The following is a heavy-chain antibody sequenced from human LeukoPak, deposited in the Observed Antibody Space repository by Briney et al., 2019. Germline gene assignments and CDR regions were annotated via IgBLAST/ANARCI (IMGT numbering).Heavy chain of an antibody. J-gene: IGHJ6*02. Sequence: ASVKVSCKASGYTFTGYYMHWMRQAPGQGLEWMGWISAYNGNTNYAQKLQGRVTMTTDTSTSTAYMELRSLRSDDTAVYYCARVGVGYFDFYGMDVWGQGTTVTVSS. CDR3: ARVGVGYFDFYGMDV. D-gene: IGHD3-9*01. CDR1: GYTFTGYY. V-gene: IGHV1-18*04. CDR2: ISAYNGNT.